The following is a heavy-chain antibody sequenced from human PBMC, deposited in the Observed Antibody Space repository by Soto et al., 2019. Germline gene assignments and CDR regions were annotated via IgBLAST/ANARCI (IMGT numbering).Heavy chain of an antibody. CDR3: ARESIGIFPAALDY. D-gene: IGHD2-15*01. J-gene: IGHJ4*01. CDR1: GFTFSSNW. V-gene: IGHV3-74*01. Sequence: EVQLVESGGGSVQPGGSLRLSCAASGFTFSSNWMHWVRQAPGKGLVWVSRINGDGSSKTYVDSVKGRFTISRDNAKNTLYPPMDSVTAEDTAVYYCARESIGIFPAALDYWGQGTLVTVSS. CDR2: INGDGSSK.